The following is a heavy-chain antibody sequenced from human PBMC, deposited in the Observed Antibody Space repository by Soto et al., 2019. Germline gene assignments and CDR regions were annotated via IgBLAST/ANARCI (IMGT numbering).Heavy chain of an antibody. Sequence: PGGSLRLSCAAAGFTFSSYSMNWVRQAPGKGLEWVSSVSSSSYIYYADSVKGRFTISRDNAKNSLYLQMNSLRPEDTAVYYCATSRSAAGITSFDYWGQGTLVTVSS. J-gene: IGHJ4*02. CDR3: ATSRSAAGITSFDY. V-gene: IGHV3-21*01. D-gene: IGHD6-13*01. CDR2: VSSSSYI. CDR1: GFTFSSYS.